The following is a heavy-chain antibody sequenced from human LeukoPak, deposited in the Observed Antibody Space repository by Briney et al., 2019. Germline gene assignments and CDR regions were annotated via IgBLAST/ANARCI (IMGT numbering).Heavy chain of an antibody. J-gene: IGHJ4*02. D-gene: IGHD6-13*01. Sequence: GASVKVSCKASGGTFSSYAISWVRRAPGQGLEWMGGIIPIFGTANYAQKFQGRVTITADESTSTAYMELSSLRSEDTAVYYCARVGIAAAGPFDYWGQGTLVTVSS. CDR1: GGTFSSYA. CDR3: ARVGIAAAGPFDY. V-gene: IGHV1-69*13. CDR2: IIPIFGTA.